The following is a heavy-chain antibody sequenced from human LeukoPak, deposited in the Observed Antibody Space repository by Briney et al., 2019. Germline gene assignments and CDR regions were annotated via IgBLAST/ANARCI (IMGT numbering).Heavy chain of an antibody. Sequence: ASVKVSCKASGYTFTSYDINWVRQATGQGLEWMGWMNPNSGNTGYAQKFQGRVTMTRNTSISTAYMELSSLRSEDTAVYYCAREAVLLWFGEFPGGFDPWGQGTLVTVSS. CDR1: GYTFTSYD. D-gene: IGHD3-10*01. CDR3: AREAVLLWFGEFPGGFDP. V-gene: IGHV1-8*01. CDR2: MNPNSGNT. J-gene: IGHJ5*02.